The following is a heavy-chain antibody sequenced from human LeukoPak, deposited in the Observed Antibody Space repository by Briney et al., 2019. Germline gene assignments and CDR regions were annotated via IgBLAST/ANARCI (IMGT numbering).Heavy chain of an antibody. V-gene: IGHV3-23*01. J-gene: IGHJ4*02. CDR3: VKDYGHCPSGRCYPIDY. D-gene: IGHD2-8*01. Sequence: GGSLRLSCAASGFTFSDYAMSWVRQAPGKGLEWVSGITTSDSAHYADSVKGQFTISRDNSKNTLYLQMNSLRAEDTAVYYCVKDYGHCPSGRCYPIDYWGQGTLVTVSS. CDR1: GFTFSDYA. CDR2: ITTSDSA.